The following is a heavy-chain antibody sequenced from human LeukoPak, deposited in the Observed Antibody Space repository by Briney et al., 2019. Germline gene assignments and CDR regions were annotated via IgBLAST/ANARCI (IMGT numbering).Heavy chain of an antibody. V-gene: IGHV4-34*01. CDR3: ARAHPLYSSGWYVSTAGYYYYMDV. CDR1: GGSFSGYY. CDR2: INHSGST. Sequence: SETLSLTCAVYGGSFSGYYWSWIRQPPGKGLEWIGEINHSGSTNYNPSLKSRVTISVDTSKNQFSLKLSSVTAADTAVYYCARAHPLYSSGWYVSTAGYYYYMDVWGKGTTVTVSS. D-gene: IGHD6-19*01. J-gene: IGHJ6*03.